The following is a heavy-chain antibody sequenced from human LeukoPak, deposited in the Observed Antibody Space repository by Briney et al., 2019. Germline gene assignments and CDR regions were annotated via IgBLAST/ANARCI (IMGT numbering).Heavy chain of an antibody. D-gene: IGHD2-2*01. Sequence: PGGSLRLSCAASGFTFSSYSMNWVRQAPGKGLEWVSSISSSSSYIYYADSVKGRFTISRGNAKNSLYLQMNSLRAEDTAVYYCAREGIKYQLLLDYWGQGTLVTVSS. V-gene: IGHV3-21*01. CDR2: ISSSSSYI. CDR1: GFTFSSYS. J-gene: IGHJ4*02. CDR3: AREGIKYQLLLDY.